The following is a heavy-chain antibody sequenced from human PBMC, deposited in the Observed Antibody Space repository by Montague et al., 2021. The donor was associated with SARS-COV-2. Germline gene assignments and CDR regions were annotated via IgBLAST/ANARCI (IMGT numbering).Heavy chain of an antibody. D-gene: IGHD3-3*01. CDR1: GFALSTSGVG. J-gene: IGHJ5*02. Sequence: PALVKSTQTLTLTCTFSGFALSTSGVGVGWIRQPPGKALEWPALIYWDDDKRYSSSLKSRLTITEDTSKNQVVLTMTNMDAVDTATYYCARKRVVIGYNWFDPWGQGTLVTVSS. CDR2: IYWDDDK. CDR3: ARKRVVIGYNWFDP. V-gene: IGHV2-5*02.